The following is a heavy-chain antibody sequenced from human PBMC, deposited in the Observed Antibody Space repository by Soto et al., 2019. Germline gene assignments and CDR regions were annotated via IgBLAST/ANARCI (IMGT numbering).Heavy chain of an antibody. J-gene: IGHJ6*02. CDR2: IWYDGSNK. Sequence: QVQLVESGGGVVQPGRSLRLSCAASGFTFSSYGMHWVRQAPGKGLEWVAVIWYDGSNKYYADSVKGRFTISRDNSKNTLYLQMNSLRAEGTAVYYCARGDYDSSGYYYEPYYYGMDVWGQGTTVTVSS. V-gene: IGHV3-33*01. CDR3: ARGDYDSSGYYYEPYYYGMDV. CDR1: GFTFSSYG. D-gene: IGHD3-22*01.